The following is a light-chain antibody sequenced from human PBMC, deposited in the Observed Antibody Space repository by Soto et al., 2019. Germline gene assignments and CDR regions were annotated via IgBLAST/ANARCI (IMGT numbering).Light chain of an antibody. Sequence: DIQMTQSPSSLSASVGDRVTITCRASQSISSYLNWYQQKPGKAPKLLIYAASSLQSGVPSRFSGSGSGTDFTLTIISLQPEDVATYYCQQSYSTPYTFGQGTKLEIK. CDR2: AAS. CDR3: QQSYSTPYT. J-gene: IGKJ2*01. V-gene: IGKV1-39*01. CDR1: QSISSY.